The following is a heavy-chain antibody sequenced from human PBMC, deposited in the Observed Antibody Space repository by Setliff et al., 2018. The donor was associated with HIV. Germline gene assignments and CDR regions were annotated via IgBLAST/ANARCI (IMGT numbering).Heavy chain of an antibody. V-gene: IGHV4-59*01. Sequence: SETLSLTCTVSGVSITTYYWSWIRQTPGKGLEWIGYIYYIGSVIYNYSFESRVTMILDMSKSQFSLSLRSLTAADTAVYYCASWHGGQEAFEIWGQGTKVTVSS. CDR1: GVSITTYY. D-gene: IGHD3-16*01. CDR3: ASWHGGQEAFEI. J-gene: IGHJ3*02. CDR2: IYYIGSV.